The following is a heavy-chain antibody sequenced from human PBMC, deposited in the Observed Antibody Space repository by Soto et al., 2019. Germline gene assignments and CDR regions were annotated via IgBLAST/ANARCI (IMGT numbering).Heavy chain of an antibody. CDR2: ISGSGGST. J-gene: IGHJ6*03. D-gene: IGHD5-12*01. Sequence: EVQLLESGGGLVQPGGSLRLSCAASGFTFSSYAMSWVRQPPGKGLEWVPAISGSGGSTYYADSVKGRFTISRDNSKNTLYLQMNSLRAEDTAVYYCAKYSGYDYYYYMDVWGKGTTVTVSS. CDR1: GFTFSSYA. V-gene: IGHV3-23*01. CDR3: AKYSGYDYYYYMDV.